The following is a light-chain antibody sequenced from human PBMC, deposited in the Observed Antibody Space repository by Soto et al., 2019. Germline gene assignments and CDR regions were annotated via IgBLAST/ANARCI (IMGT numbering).Light chain of an antibody. CDR3: SSYTSSSIPHV. Sequence: QSALTQPASVSGSPGQSTTISCTGTSRDVGSYNSVSWYQQHPGKGPRLMVYEVSNRPSGVSHRFSGSKSGNTASLTISGLQAEDEAEYYCSSYTSSSIPHVFGSGTKLTVL. J-gene: IGLJ1*01. CDR2: EVS. V-gene: IGLV2-14*01. CDR1: SRDVGSYNS.